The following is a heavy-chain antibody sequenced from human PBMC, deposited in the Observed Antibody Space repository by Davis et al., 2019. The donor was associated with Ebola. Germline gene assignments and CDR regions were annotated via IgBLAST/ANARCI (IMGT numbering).Heavy chain of an antibody. Sequence: GESLKISCAASGFTVSSNYMSWVRQAPGKGLEWVSVIYSGGSTYYADSVKGRFTISRHNSKNTLYLQMNSLRAEDTAVYYCAKGGYTSGKDAFDIWGQGTMVTVSS. CDR3: AKGGYTSGKDAFDI. CDR2: IYSGGST. V-gene: IGHV3-53*04. CDR1: GFTVSSNY. J-gene: IGHJ3*02. D-gene: IGHD6-19*01.